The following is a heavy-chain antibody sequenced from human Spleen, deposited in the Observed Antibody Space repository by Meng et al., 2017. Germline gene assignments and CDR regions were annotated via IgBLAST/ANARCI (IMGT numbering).Heavy chain of an antibody. Sequence: ASVKVSCKASGYTFTSYGISWVRQAPGQGLEWMGWISAYNGNTNYAQKFQGRVTMTRDTSTSTVYMELSSLRSEDTAVYYCARDPGDRYAFDIWGQGTMVTVSS. J-gene: IGHJ3*02. CDR3: ARDPGDRYAFDI. V-gene: IGHV1-18*01. D-gene: IGHD7-27*01. CDR1: GYTFTSYG. CDR2: ISAYNGNT.